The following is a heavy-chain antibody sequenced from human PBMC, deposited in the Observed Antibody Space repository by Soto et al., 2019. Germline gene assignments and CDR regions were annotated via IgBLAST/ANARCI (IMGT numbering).Heavy chain of an antibody. CDR3: AQPSIEVLVYYYYKGMDV. J-gene: IGHJ6*04. V-gene: IGHV1-69*01. Sequence: QVQLVQSGAEVKKPGSSVKVSCKASGGTFSSYAISWVRQAPGQGLEWMGGIIPIFGTANYAQKFQGRVTLTAEESRRTDYMELSSLKSENRAVYYCAQPSIEVLVYYYYKGMDVWGKGTTFPVS. CDR1: GGTFSSYA. D-gene: IGHD6-6*01. CDR2: IIPIFGTA.